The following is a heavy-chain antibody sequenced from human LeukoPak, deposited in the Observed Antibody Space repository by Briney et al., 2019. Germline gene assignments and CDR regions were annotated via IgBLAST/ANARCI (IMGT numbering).Heavy chain of an antibody. CDR3: AKEGATVTILDS. Sequence: GGSLRLSCAASGFTFDDYTMHWVRQAPGKGLKWVSLITWDGSDTYYADSVKGRFTISRDNSKNSLYLQMNSLRTEDTAFYYCAKEGATVTILDSWGQGTLVTVSS. CDR2: ITWDGSDT. J-gene: IGHJ4*02. CDR1: GFTFDDYT. D-gene: IGHD4-17*01. V-gene: IGHV3-43*01.